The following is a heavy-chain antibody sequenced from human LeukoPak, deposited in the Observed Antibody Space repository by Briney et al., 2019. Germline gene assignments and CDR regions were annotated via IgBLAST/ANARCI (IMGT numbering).Heavy chain of an antibody. CDR2: IYHSGST. Sequence: SETLSLTCAVSGYSISSGYYWGWIRQPPGKGLEWSGSIYHSGSTYYNPSLKSRVTISVDTSKNQFSLKLSSVTAADTAMYYCARDLSAWGIAVAGEFDYWGQGTLVTVSS. CDR3: ARDLSAWGIAVAGEFDY. CDR1: GYSISSGYY. J-gene: IGHJ4*02. V-gene: IGHV4-38-2*02. D-gene: IGHD6-19*01.